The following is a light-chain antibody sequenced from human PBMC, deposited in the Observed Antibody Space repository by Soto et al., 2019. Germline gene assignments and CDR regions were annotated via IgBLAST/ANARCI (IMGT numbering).Light chain of an antibody. V-gene: IGLV2-14*03. CDR2: YVD. CDR1: SRDVGAYDY. CDR3: CSYADGSIYF. J-gene: IGLJ1*01. Sequence: QSVLTQPGSVSGFPGQSITISCTGTSRDVGAYDYVSWYLQYPDKAPQLLIYYVDHRPSGVSSRFSGSKSGNTASLTISGLQAEDEGDYYCCSYADGSIYFFGTGTKLTVL.